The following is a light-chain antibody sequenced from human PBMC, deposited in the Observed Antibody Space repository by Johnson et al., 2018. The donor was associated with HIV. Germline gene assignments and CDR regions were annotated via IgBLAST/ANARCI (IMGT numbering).Light chain of an antibody. CDR2: DNN. Sequence: QSVLTQPPSMSAAPGQKVTISCSGSSSNIGNNYVSWYQQLPGTAPKLLIYDNNKRPSGIPDRFSGSKYGTSATLGITGLQTGYEADYYCETWDSSLSGYYVFGTGTKVTVL. CDR1: SSNIGNNY. CDR3: ETWDSSLSGYYV. V-gene: IGLV1-51*01. J-gene: IGLJ1*01.